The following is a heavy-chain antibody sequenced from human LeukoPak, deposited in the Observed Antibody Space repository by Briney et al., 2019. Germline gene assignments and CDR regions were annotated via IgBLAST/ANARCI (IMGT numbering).Heavy chain of an antibody. CDR2: INPSGGST. CDR1: GYTFTGYY. J-gene: IGHJ4*02. V-gene: IGHV1-46*01. Sequence: ASVKVSCKASGYTFTGYYMHWVRQAPGQGLEWMGIINPSGGSTSYAQKFQGRVTMTRDTSTSTVYMELSSLRFEDTAVYFCARVDAEGSGVKYFDYWGQGTLVTVSS. CDR3: ARVDAEGSGVKYFDY. D-gene: IGHD3-10*01.